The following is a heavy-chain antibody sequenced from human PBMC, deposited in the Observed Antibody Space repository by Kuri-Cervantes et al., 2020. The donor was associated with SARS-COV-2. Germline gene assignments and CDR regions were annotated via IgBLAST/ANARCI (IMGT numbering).Heavy chain of an antibody. CDR2: VSWNGSRT. Sequence: GGSLRLSCAASGFTFSNSDMNWVRQAPGKGLEWVSGVSWNGSRTHCADSVKGRFIISRDNSRNFLYQQMNSLRPEDMAVYYCVRHKAAAGIVAPDWGQGTLVTVSS. CDR1: GFTFSNSD. J-gene: IGHJ4*02. D-gene: IGHD6-13*01. CDR3: VRHKAAAGIVAPD. V-gene: IGHV3-19*01.